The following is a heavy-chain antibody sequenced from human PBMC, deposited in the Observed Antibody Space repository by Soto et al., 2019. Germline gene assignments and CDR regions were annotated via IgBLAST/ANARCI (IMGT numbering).Heavy chain of an antibody. CDR2: INPPGGST. Sequence: ASVKVSCKASGYTFSNCYIHCVRQAPGQGPEWMGMINPPGGSTSHAQKFQGRVTLTRDKSTSTAYLELSSLRSEDTAVYYCASVAFTNRGTWFDPWGQGTLVTVSS. CDR3: ASVAFTNRGTWFDP. V-gene: IGHV1-46*01. CDR1: GYTFSNCY. D-gene: IGHD3-16*01. J-gene: IGHJ5*02.